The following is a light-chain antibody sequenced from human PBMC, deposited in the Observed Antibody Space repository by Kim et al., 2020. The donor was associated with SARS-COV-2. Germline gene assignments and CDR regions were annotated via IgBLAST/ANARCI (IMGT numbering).Light chain of an antibody. CDR3: QQYKNWPYT. Sequence: SVSPGERAPLSCRASPSVSSNLAWYQQKPGQAPRLLIYGAFTRATGIPARFSGSGSGTEFTLTINSLQSEDFAVYYCQQYKNWPYTFGQGTKLEI. J-gene: IGKJ2*01. V-gene: IGKV3-15*01. CDR1: PSVSSN. CDR2: GAF.